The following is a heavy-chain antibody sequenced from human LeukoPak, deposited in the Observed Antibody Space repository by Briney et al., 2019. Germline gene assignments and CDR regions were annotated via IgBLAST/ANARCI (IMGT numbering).Heavy chain of an antibody. Sequence: GGSLRLSCAASGFTVSSNYMSCVRQAPGKGLEWVSVIYSGGSTYYADPVKGRFTISRDNSKNTLYLQMNSLRAEDTAVYYCARDTGDAFDIWGQGTMVTVSS. D-gene: IGHD4-11*01. J-gene: IGHJ3*02. CDR1: GFTVSSNY. CDR2: IYSGGST. V-gene: IGHV3-53*01. CDR3: ARDTGDAFDI.